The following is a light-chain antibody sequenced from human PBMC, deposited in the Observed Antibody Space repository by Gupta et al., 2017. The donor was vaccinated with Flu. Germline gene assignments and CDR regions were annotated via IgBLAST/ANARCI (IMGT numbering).Light chain of an antibody. V-gene: IGLV1-44*01. CDR3: ATWDDSLNGPV. CDR1: NSNIGRNT. J-gene: IGLJ3*02. Sequence: QSLLTQPPSSSGTPGQRVTISCSGSNSNIGRNTLSWYQQLPGAAPKLIIQHDNQRPSGVPVRFSGSKAGTSASLTISGLQSEDEGDFYCATWDDSLNGPVFGGGTRLTVL. CDR2: HDN.